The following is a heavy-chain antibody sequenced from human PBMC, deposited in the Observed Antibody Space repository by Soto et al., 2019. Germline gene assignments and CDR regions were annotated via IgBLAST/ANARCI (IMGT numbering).Heavy chain of an antibody. Sequence: GASVKVSCKASGGTFSSYAISWVRQAPGQGLEWMGGIIPIFGTANYAQKFQGRVTITADESTSTAYMELSSLRSEDTAVYYCARGKAAAGTELYWFDPWGQGTLVTVSS. J-gene: IGHJ5*02. D-gene: IGHD6-13*01. CDR2: IIPIFGTA. CDR1: GGTFSSYA. CDR3: ARGKAAAGTELYWFDP. V-gene: IGHV1-69*13.